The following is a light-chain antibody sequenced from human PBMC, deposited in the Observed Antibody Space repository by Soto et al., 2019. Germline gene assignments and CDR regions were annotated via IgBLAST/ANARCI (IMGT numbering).Light chain of an antibody. CDR1: QSRLHSNGFSY. V-gene: IGKV2-28*01. CDR3: MQALQTGWT. CDR2: LGS. Sequence: VMTQSPLSLPVTPGEPASIACRSSQSRLHSNGFSYLDWYLQKPGQSPQLLIYLGSTRASGVPARFSGSGSGTDFTLTISRVEAEDVAVYYCMQALQTGWTFGQGTKVDIK. J-gene: IGKJ1*01.